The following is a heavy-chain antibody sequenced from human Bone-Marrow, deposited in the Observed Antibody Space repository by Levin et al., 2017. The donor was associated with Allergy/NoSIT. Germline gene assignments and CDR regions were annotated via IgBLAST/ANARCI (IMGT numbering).Heavy chain of an antibody. V-gene: IGHV3-15*01. D-gene: IGHD4-17*01. CDR3: ATDVPWRGGGEFDY. Sequence: SCAASGFTFSSAWMIWVRQAPGKGLEWIGLVKSKADGGTTHFAAPVKGRFTISRDDSENTLYLHMNSLKTEDTAVYFCATDVPWRGGGEFDYWGQGTLVTVSS. CDR1: GFTFSSAW. J-gene: IGHJ4*02. CDR2: VKSKADGGTT.